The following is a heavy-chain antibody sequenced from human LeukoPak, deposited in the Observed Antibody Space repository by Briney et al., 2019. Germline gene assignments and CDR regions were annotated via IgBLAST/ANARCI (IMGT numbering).Heavy chain of an antibody. CDR2: ISSNGGST. V-gene: IGHV3-64*01. CDR3: ARRAPGFSSGWLDY. D-gene: IGHD6-19*01. CDR1: GFTFSSYA. Sequence: AGGSLRHSCAASGFTFSSYAIHWVRQAPGKGLEYVAAISSNGGSTFYANSVKGRFIVSRDNSKNTLSLQMGSLRTEDLAMYYCARRAPGFSSGWLDYWGQGTPVTVSS. J-gene: IGHJ4*02.